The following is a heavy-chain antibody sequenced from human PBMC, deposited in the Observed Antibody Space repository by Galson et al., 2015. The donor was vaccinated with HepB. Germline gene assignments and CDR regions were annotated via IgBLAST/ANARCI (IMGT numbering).Heavy chain of an antibody. CDR3: VREKVGGTFDL. V-gene: IGHV1-46*01. Sequence: SVKVSCKASGYTFTSYFIHWVRQAPGQGLEWMAYIRPTDGGAGYIENFQSRVTVTRDTATSTVYMELSSLRSEDTAVYFCVREKVGGTFDLWGQGTMVIVSA. CDR2: IRPTDGGA. CDR1: GYTFTSYF. D-gene: IGHD1-26*01. J-gene: IGHJ3*01.